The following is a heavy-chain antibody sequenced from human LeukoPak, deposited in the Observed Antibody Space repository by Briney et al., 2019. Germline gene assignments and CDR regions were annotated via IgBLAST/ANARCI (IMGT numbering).Heavy chain of an antibody. Sequence: SETLSLTCDVSGYSISSGYFWGWIRQPPGKGLEWIGYIHHSGATNYNPSLKSRVTMSVDTSNNQLSLRLSSVSAADTALYFCARQAAGFYESTAFFAFDIWGLGTLVTVSS. D-gene: IGHD2/OR15-2a*01. CDR2: IHHSGAT. CDR1: GYSISSGYF. CDR3: ARQAAGFYESTAFFAFDI. J-gene: IGHJ3*02. V-gene: IGHV4-38-2*01.